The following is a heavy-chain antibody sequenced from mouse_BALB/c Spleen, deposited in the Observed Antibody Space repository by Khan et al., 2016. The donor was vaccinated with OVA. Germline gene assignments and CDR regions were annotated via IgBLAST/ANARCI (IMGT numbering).Heavy chain of an antibody. D-gene: IGHD2-1*01. Sequence: EVKLEESGPDLVKPSQSLSLTCTVTGYSITSGYAWHWIRQFPGNKLEWMAYIYFSGSINYNPSLKSRISVTRDTSKNQFFLQLNSVTSEDTATXYCTRDGNYMDYWGQGTSVTVSS. CDR1: GYSITSGYA. J-gene: IGHJ4*01. V-gene: IGHV3-1*02. CDR2: IYFSGSI. CDR3: TRDGNYMDY.